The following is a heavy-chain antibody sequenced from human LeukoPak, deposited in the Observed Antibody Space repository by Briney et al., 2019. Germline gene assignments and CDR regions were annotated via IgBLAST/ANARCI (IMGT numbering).Heavy chain of an antibody. CDR1: GGSISSSSYY. Sequence: SDTLSLTCAGSGGSISSSSYYWGWIRQPPGEGLEWIGTIYFSGSTYYNPSLKSRVTISVDTSKNQFSLKLNSVTAADTAVYYCARRPGPYYFDYWGQGTLVTVSS. V-gene: IGHV4-39*01. CDR2: IYFSGST. CDR3: ARRPGPYYFDY. J-gene: IGHJ4*02. D-gene: IGHD7-27*01.